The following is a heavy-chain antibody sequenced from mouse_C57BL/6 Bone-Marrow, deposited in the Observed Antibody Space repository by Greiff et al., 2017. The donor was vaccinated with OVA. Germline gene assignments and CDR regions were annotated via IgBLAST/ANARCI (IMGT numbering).Heavy chain of an antibody. V-gene: IGHV3-1*01. CDR3: ARGPYYYAMDY. CDR2: ISYSGST. Sequence: VQLVESGPGLVKPSPSLSLTCTATGYSITSCYDWLWIRHFPGNKLEWMGYISYSGSTNYNQSFKSQISITHDTSKNHFFLMLNSVTTEDTATYYYARGPYYYAMDYWGQGTSVTVSS. J-gene: IGHJ4*01. CDR1: GYSITSCYD.